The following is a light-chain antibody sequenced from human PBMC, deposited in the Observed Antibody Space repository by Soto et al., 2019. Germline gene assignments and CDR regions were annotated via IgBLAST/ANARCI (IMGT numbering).Light chain of an antibody. J-gene: IGLJ2*01. CDR3: AAWDDSLNGVI. V-gene: IGLV1-44*01. CDR1: SSNIGSHT. Sequence: QSVLTQPPSASGTPGQRITISCSGSSSNIGSHTVNWHQQVPGTAPKLLIYSNNERPSGVPDRFSGSKSGTSASLAISGLHSGDEADYYCAAWDDSLNGVIFGGGPKLTVL. CDR2: SNN.